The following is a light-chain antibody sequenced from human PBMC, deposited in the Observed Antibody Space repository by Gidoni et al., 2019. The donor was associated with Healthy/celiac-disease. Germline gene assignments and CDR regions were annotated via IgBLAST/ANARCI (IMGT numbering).Light chain of an antibody. V-gene: IGKV3-15*01. CDR2: GAS. J-gene: IGKJ4*01. Sequence: EIVITQSPATLSVSPGERATLSCRASQSVSSNLAWYQQKPGQAPRLLIYGASTRATGIPARFSGSGSGKEFTLTISRLQSEDFAVYYCQKYNNWLSLTFGGXTKVEIK. CDR1: QSVSSN. CDR3: QKYNNWLSLT.